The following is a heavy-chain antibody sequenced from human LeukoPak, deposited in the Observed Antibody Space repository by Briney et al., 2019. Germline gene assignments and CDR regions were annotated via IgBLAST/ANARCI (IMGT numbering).Heavy chain of an antibody. CDR2: ITGGGGST. J-gene: IGHJ5*01. Sequence: GGSLRLSCVASGFTFSSYAMSWVRQAPGKGLEWVSGITGGGGSTYYADSVKGRFTISRDNSENTLFLQMNSLRAEDTAVYYCVKEPREYCSSTSCPNWFDSWGQGTLVTVSS. V-gene: IGHV3-23*01. CDR3: VKEPREYCSSTSCPNWFDS. D-gene: IGHD2-2*01. CDR1: GFTFSSYA.